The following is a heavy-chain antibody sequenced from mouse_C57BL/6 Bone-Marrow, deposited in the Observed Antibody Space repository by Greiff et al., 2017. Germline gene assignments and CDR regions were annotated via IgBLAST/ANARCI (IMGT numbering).Heavy chain of an antibody. D-gene: IGHD4-1*01. CDR1: GYTFTSYW. Sequence: VQLQQPGAELVKPGASVKLSCKASGYTFTSYWMHWVKQRPGQGLEWIGMIHPNSGSTNYNEKFKSKATLTVDKSSSTAYMQLSSLTSEDSVVYYCARRDLGGRFYAMYYWGQGTSVTVSA. V-gene: IGHV1-64*01. CDR3: ARRDLGGRFYAMYY. J-gene: IGHJ4*01. CDR2: IHPNSGST.